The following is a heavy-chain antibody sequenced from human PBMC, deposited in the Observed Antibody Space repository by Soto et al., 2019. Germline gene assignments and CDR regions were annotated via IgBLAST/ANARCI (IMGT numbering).Heavy chain of an antibody. CDR2: INYYGNT. CDR3: AKKHYSGFDY. Sequence: WTWIRQPPSKGLEWIGEINYYGNTVYNPSLKSRVTMSIDTSKMQLSLKLTSLTAADTAVYYCAKKHYSGFDYWGQGSLVTVSS. J-gene: IGHJ4*02. V-gene: IGHV4-34*01. D-gene: IGHD1-26*01.